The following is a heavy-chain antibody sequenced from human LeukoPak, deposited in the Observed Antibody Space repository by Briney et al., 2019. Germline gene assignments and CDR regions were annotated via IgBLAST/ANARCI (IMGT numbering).Heavy chain of an antibody. V-gene: IGHV3-23*01. D-gene: IGHD4-17*01. Sequence: GESLRLSCAASGFTFSTYALSWVRQAPGKGLEWVSSIRGSDGSTYHADSVKGRFAISRDNSKNTLYLQMNSLRAEDTAVYYCAKDVYGDYGGLDYWGQGTLVTVSS. CDR1: GFTFSTYA. CDR3: AKDVYGDYGGLDY. CDR2: IRGSDGST. J-gene: IGHJ4*02.